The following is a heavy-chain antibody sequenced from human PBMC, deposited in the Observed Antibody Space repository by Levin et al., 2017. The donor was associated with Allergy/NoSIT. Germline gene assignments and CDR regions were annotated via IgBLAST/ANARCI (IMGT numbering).Heavy chain of an antibody. J-gene: IGHJ4*02. D-gene: IGHD3-16*01. V-gene: IGHV3-23*01. Sequence: PGGSLRLSCAASGFTFSSYAMSWVRQAPGKGLEWVSDISGSGGGTYYADSVKGRFTISRGNPKNTLYLQMNSLRAEDTAVYYCAKDTARGLDYFDYWGQGTLVTVSS. CDR3: AKDTARGLDYFDY. CDR1: GFTFSSYA. CDR2: ISGSGGGT.